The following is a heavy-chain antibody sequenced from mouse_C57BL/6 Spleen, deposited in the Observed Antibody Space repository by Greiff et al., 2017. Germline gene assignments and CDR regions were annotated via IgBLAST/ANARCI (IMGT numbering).Heavy chain of an antibody. CDR2: ISSGGDYI. J-gene: IGHJ4*01. V-gene: IGHV5-9-1*02. CDR1: GFTFSSYA. D-gene: IGHD2-5*01. CDR3: TRDYSKNAMDY. Sequence: EVKVEESGEGLVKPGGSLKLSCAASGFTFSSYAMSWVRQTPEKRLEWVAYISSGGDYIYYADTVKGRFTISRDNARNTLYLQMSSLKSEDTAMYYCTRDYSKNAMDYWGQGTSVTVSS.